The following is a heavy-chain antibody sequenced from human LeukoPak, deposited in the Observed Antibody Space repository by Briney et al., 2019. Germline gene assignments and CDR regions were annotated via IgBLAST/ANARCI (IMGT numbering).Heavy chain of an antibody. V-gene: IGHV1-18*01. CDR2: ISAYNGNT. Sequence: VKVSCKASGYTFTRYGISWVRQAPGQGLEWMGWISAYNGNTNYAQKLQGRVTMTTDTSTSTAYMELRSLRSDDTAVYYCAIIELIVVVPAATTAFDYWGQGTLVTVSS. J-gene: IGHJ4*02. CDR3: AIIELIVVVPAATTAFDY. CDR1: GYTFTRYG. D-gene: IGHD2-2*01.